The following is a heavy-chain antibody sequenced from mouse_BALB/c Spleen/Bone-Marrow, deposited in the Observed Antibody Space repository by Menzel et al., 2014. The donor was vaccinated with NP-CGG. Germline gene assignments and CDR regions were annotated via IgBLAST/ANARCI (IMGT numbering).Heavy chain of an antibody. CDR2: ISSDSDTI. CDR3: TRDHDYDWYFDV. CDR1: GFTFSSFG. Sequence: SGGGLVQPGGSRKLSCTASGFTFSSFGMHWVRQAPEKGLEWVAYISSDSDTIYYADTVKGRFTISRDNPKNTLFLQMTSLRSEDTAMYYCTRDHDYDWYFDVWGAGTTVTVSS. J-gene: IGHJ1*01. D-gene: IGHD2-4*01. V-gene: IGHV5-17*02.